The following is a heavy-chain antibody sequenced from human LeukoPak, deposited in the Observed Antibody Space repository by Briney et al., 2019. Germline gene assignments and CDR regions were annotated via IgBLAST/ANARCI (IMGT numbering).Heavy chain of an antibody. V-gene: IGHV3-30*02. Sequence: GGSLRLSCAASGLTFSSYGMHWVRQAPGKGLEWVAFIRYDGSNKYYADSVKGRFTISRDNSKNTLYLQMNSLRAEDTAVYYCAELMRFLEWLPQDFGYWGQGTLVTVSS. CDR1: GLTFSSYG. CDR2: IRYDGSNK. D-gene: IGHD3-3*01. CDR3: AELMRFLEWLPQDFGY. J-gene: IGHJ4*02.